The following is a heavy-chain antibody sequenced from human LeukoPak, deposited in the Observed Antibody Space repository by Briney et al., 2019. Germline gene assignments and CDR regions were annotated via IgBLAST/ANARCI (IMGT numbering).Heavy chain of an antibody. CDR3: AKIGVIGKWYYDV. V-gene: IGHV3-23*01. CDR2: ISSGSDYT. J-gene: IGHJ2*01. CDR1: GFYFSSHG. D-gene: IGHD3-10*01. Sequence: GGSLRLSCAASGFYFSSHGMSWVRQAPWKGPEWVSSISSGSDYTFYADPVKGRFTISRDNSKNTLYLQMNSLSAGDTAIYYCAKIGVIGKWYYDVWGRGTLVTVSS.